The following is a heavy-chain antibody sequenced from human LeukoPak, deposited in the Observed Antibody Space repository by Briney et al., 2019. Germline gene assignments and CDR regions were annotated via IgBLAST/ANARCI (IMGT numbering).Heavy chain of an antibody. D-gene: IGHD1-26*01. J-gene: IGHJ3*02. CDR1: GFTFDDYG. CDR2: INWNGGST. Sequence: PGGALRLSCAASGFTFDDYGMSWVRQAPGKGLDWVSGINWNGGSTGYADSVKGRFTISRDNAKNSLYLQMDSLRAEDTALYHCARALGWELLPSNAFDIWGQGTMVTVSS. CDR3: ARALGWELLPSNAFDI. V-gene: IGHV3-20*01.